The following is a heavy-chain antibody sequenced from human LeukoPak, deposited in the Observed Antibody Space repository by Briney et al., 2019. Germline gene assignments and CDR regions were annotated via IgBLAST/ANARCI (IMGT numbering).Heavy chain of an antibody. D-gene: IGHD6-13*01. CDR3: ARRIFSSSWYFDY. V-gene: IGHV1-18*01. Sequence: VASVKVSCKASGYTFTSYGISWVRQAPGQGLEWMGWISAYNGNTNYAQKLQGRVTMTTDTSTSTVYMDLSRLRSDDTAVYYCARRIFSSSWYFDYWGQGALVTVSS. CDR2: ISAYNGNT. CDR1: GYTFTSYG. J-gene: IGHJ4*02.